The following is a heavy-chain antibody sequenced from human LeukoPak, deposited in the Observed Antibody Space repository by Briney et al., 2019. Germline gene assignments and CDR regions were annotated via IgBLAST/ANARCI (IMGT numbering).Heavy chain of an antibody. Sequence: PGGSLRLTCAASGFTFSSYWMSWVRQAPGKGLEWVANIKQDGSEKYYVDSVKGRFTISRDNAKNSLYLQMNSLRAEDTAVYYCARDSLLWFGELLNGMDVWGKGTTVTVSS. D-gene: IGHD3-10*01. J-gene: IGHJ6*04. CDR3: ARDSLLWFGELLNGMDV. V-gene: IGHV3-7*03. CDR1: GFTFSSYW. CDR2: IKQDGSEK.